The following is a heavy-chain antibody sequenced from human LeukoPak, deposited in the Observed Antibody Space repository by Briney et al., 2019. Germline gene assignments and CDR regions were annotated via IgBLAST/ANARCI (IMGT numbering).Heavy chain of an antibody. J-gene: IGHJ4*02. D-gene: IGHD5-12*01. CDR1: GGSISSYY. CDR3: ARDGVGYALN. V-gene: IGHV4-59*01. Sequence: PSETLSLTCTVSGGSISSYYWSWIRRPPGKGLEWIGYIYYSGSTNYNPSLKSRVTISVDTSKNQFSLKLSSVTAADTAVYYCARDGVGYALNWGQGTLVTVSS. CDR2: IYYSGST.